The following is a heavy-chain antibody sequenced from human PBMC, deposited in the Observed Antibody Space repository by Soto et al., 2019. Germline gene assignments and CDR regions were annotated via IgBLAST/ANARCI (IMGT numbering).Heavy chain of an antibody. CDR1: GGTFSSYA. CDR3: ARGRRWLQSHAFDI. CDR2: IIPIFGTA. D-gene: IGHD5-12*01. J-gene: IGHJ3*02. Sequence: SLKVSCKASGGTFSSYAISWGRQAPGQGLERMGGIIPIFGTANYAQKFQGRVTITADESTSTAYMELSSLRSEDTAVYYCARGRRWLQSHAFDIWGQGTMVTVSS. V-gene: IGHV1-69*13.